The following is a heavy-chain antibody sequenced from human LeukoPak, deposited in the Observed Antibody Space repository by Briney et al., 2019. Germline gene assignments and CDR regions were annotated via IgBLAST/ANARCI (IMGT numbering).Heavy chain of an antibody. CDR1: GGTFSSYA. Sequence: SVKVSCKASGGTFSSYAISWVRQAPGQGLEWMGRIIPILGIANYAQKFQGRVTITADKSTSTAYMELSSLRSEDTAVYYCARSPVDTAMVTAYYVDYWGQGTLVTVSS. CDR2: IIPILGIA. J-gene: IGHJ4*02. V-gene: IGHV1-69*04. D-gene: IGHD5-18*01. CDR3: ARSPVDTAMVTAYYVDY.